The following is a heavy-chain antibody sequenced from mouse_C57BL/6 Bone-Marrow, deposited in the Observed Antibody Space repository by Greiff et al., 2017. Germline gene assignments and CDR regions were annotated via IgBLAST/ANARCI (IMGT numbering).Heavy chain of an antibody. CDR1: GYSFTSYY. CDR3: ARGNYYGSSSWFAY. V-gene: IGHV1-66*01. J-gene: IGHJ3*01. D-gene: IGHD1-1*01. CDR2: IYPGSGNT. Sequence: VQLQQSGPELVKPGASVKISCKASGYSFTSYYIHWVKQRPGQGLEWIGWIYPGSGNTKYNEKFKGKARLTADTSSSTAYMQLSSLTSEDSAVYYCARGNYYGSSSWFAYWGQGTLVTVSA.